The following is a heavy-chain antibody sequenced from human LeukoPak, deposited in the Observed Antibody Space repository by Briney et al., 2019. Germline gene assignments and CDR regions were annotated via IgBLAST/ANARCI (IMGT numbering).Heavy chain of an antibody. CDR1: GYTFTSYS. J-gene: IGHJ4*02. Sequence: ASVKVSCKASGYTFTSYSISWVRQAPGQGLEWMGWINTNTGNPTYAQGLTGRFVFSLDTSVSTAYLQISSLKAEDTAVYYCARDLIPYYYDSSGYYYDYWGQGTLVTVSS. CDR3: ARDLIPYYYDSSGYYYDY. CDR2: INTNTGNP. V-gene: IGHV7-4-1*02. D-gene: IGHD3-22*01.